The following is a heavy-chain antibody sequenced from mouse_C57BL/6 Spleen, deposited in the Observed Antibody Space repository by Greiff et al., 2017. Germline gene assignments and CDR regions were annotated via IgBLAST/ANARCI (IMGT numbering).Heavy chain of an antibody. J-gene: IGHJ2*01. V-gene: IGHV1-81*01. CDR1: GYTFTSYG. CDR2: IYPRSGNT. D-gene: IGHD2-5*01. CDR3: ARSNSNQFYFDY. Sequence: VHLVESGAELARPGASVKLSCKASGYTFTSYGISWVKQRTGQGLEWIGEIYPRSGNTYYNEKFKGKATLTADKSSSTAYMELRSLTSEDSAVYFCARSNSNQFYFDYWGQGTTLTVSS.